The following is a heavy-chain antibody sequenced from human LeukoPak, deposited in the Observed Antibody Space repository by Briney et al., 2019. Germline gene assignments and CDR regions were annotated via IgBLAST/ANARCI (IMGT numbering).Heavy chain of an antibody. CDR2: IWYDGSNK. CDR3: ARDQYCSSTSCYDRAFDI. CDR1: GFTFSSYG. D-gene: IGHD2-2*01. Sequence: GGSLRLSCAASGFTFSSYGMHWVRQAPGKGLEWVAVIWYDGSNKYYADSVKGRFTISRDNPKNTLYLQMNSLRAEDTAVYYCARDQYCSSTSCYDRAFDIWGQGTMVTVSS. J-gene: IGHJ3*02. V-gene: IGHV3-33*01.